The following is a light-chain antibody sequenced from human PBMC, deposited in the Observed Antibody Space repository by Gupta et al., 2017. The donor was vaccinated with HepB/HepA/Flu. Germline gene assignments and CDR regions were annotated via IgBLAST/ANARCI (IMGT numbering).Light chain of an antibody. CDR1: QSVSSN. CDR2: GAS. J-gene: IGKJ5*01. Sequence: EIVVTHSPATLSVSPGESATLSCRARQSVSSNLAWYQQKPGQAPRLLIYGASTRATGIPARFSGSGSGTEFTLTISSLQSEDFAVYYCQQYNNWGITFGQGTRLEIK. V-gene: IGKV3-15*01. CDR3: QQYNNWGIT.